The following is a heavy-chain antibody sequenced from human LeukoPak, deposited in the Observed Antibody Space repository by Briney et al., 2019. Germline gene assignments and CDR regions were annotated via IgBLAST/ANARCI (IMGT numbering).Heavy chain of an antibody. J-gene: IGHJ4*02. CDR1: GFTFSGYA. V-gene: IGHV3-23*01. D-gene: IGHD6-13*01. CDR2: ISGSGGST. CDR3: AKEDSSIAAAGSPPFDY. Sequence: GGSLRLSCAASGFTFSGYALSWVRQAPGKGLEWVSAISGSGGSTYYADSVKGRFTISRDNSKNTLYLQMNSLRAEDTAVYYCAKEDSSIAAAGSPPFDYWGQETLVTVSS.